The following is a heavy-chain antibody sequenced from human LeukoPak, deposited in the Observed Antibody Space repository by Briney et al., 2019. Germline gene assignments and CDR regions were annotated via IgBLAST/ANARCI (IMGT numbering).Heavy chain of an antibody. CDR2: IYYSGST. Sequence: SETLSLTCTVSGGSISSSSYYWGWIRQPPGKGLEWIGSIYYSGSTNYNPSLKSRVTISVDTSKNQFSLKLSSVTAADTAVYYCARDKGSGYDLDYWGQGTLVTVSS. V-gene: IGHV4-39*07. D-gene: IGHD5-12*01. J-gene: IGHJ4*02. CDR3: ARDKGSGYDLDY. CDR1: GGSISSSSYY.